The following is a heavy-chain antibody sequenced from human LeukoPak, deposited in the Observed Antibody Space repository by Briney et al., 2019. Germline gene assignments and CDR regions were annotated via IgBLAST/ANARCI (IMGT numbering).Heavy chain of an antibody. CDR1: GGTFSSYA. Sequence: GASVKVSCKASGGTFSSYAISWVRQAPGQGLEWMGGIIPIFGTANYAQKFQGRVTITADKSTSTAYMELSSLRSEDTAVYYCARDNIVVAPAAMGNYYYYGMDVWGKGTTVTVSS. J-gene: IGHJ6*04. CDR2: IIPIFGTA. V-gene: IGHV1-69*06. CDR3: ARDNIVVAPAAMGNYYYYGMDV. D-gene: IGHD2-2*01.